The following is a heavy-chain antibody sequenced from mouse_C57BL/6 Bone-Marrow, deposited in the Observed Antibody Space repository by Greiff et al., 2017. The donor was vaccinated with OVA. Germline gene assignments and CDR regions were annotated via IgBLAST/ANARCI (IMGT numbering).Heavy chain of an antibody. J-gene: IGHJ3*01. V-gene: IGHV1-54*01. CDR3: ARRGLGFAY. Sequence: VQLQQSGAELVRPGTSVKVSCKASGYAFTNYLIEWVKQRPGQGLEWIGVLNPGSGGTNYNEKFKGKATLTADKSSSTAYMQLSSLTSEDSAVYFCARRGLGFAYWGQGTLVTVSA. CDR1: GYAFTNYL. CDR2: LNPGSGGT.